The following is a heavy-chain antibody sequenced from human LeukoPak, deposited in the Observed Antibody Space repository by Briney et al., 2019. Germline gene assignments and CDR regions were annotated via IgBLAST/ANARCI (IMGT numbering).Heavy chain of an antibody. D-gene: IGHD3-10*01. V-gene: IGHV5-51*01. Sequence: GESLKISCKGSGYSFTSYWIGWVRQKPGKGLGWIGIIYPGDSDTRNSPSLQGQVIISVDKSISTAYLQWSSLKASDTAMYYCARSSHYYYGSGPLHAYYFDYWGQGTLVTVSS. J-gene: IGHJ4*02. CDR3: ARSSHYYYGSGPLHAYYFDY. CDR1: GYSFTSYW. CDR2: IYPGDSDT.